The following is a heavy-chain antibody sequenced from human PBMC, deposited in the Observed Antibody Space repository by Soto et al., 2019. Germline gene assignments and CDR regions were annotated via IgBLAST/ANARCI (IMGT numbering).Heavy chain of an antibody. J-gene: IGHJ6*02. CDR3: VYDFWSGYSMDYYYYGMDV. CDR1: GGTFSSYA. V-gene: IGHV1-69*06. Sequence: ASVKVSCKASGGTFSSYAISWVRQAPGQGLEWMGGIIPIFGTANYAQKFQGRVTITADKSTSTAYMELSSLRSEDTAVYYCVYDFWSGYSMDYYYYGMDVWG. D-gene: IGHD3-3*01. CDR2: IIPIFGTA.